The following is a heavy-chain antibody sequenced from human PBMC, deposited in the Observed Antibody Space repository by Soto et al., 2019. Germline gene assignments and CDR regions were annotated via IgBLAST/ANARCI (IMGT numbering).Heavy chain of an antibody. CDR3: ARGRGSGSYYTNYYYYGMDV. Sequence: QVQLQQWGAGLLKPSETLSLTCAVYGGSFSGYYWSWIRQPPGKGLEWIGEINHSGSTNYNPSLKSRVTISVDTSKNQFSLKLSSVTAADTAVYYCARGRGSGSYYTNYYYYGMDVWGQGTTVTVSS. CDR2: INHSGST. J-gene: IGHJ6*02. CDR1: GGSFSGYY. D-gene: IGHD3-10*01. V-gene: IGHV4-34*01.